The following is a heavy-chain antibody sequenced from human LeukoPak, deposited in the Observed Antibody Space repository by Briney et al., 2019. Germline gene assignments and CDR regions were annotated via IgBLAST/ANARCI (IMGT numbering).Heavy chain of an antibody. J-gene: IGHJ3*02. CDR2: IYYSGST. D-gene: IGHD3-16*01. Sequence: SETLSLTCTVSGGSISSYYWSWIRQPPGKGLQWIGYIYYSGSTNYNPSLKSRVTISVDTSKNQFSLKLSSVTAADTAVYYCARHDGRVGGRGDAFDIWGQGTMVTVSS. CDR3: ARHDGRVGGRGDAFDI. V-gene: IGHV4-59*08. CDR1: GGSISSYY.